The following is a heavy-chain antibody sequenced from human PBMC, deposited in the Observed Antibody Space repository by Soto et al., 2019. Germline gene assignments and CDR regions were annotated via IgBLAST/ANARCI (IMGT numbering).Heavy chain of an antibody. J-gene: IGHJ6*02. CDR1: GGTFSSYT. Sequence: QVQLVQSGAEVKKPGSSVKVSCKSSGGTFSSYTISWVRQAPGQGLEWMGRIIPILGVTNYAQKFQDIVTITADKPTSTSYLRLSSLRSEDTAVYYCARAGQVAVVPTTLDYYDDGMDAWGHGTTVTVAS. CDR2: IIPILGVT. D-gene: IGHD1-1*01. CDR3: ARAGQVAVVPTTLDYYDDGMDA. V-gene: IGHV1-69*02.